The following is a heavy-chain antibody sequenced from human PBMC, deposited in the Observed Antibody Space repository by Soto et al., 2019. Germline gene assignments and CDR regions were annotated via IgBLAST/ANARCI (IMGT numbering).Heavy chain of an antibody. CDR1: GFTFSSYA. CDR3: AKDLAGGEIRYYGIDV. D-gene: IGHD3-3*02. J-gene: IGHJ6*02. Sequence: GGSLRLSCAASGFTFSSYAMSWVRQAPGKGLEWVSAIRGSCGSTYYADSVKGRFTISRDNSKNTLYLQMISLRAADTAVYYCAKDLAGGEIRYYGIDVWGQGTTVTVSS. V-gene: IGHV3-23*01. CDR2: IRGSCGST.